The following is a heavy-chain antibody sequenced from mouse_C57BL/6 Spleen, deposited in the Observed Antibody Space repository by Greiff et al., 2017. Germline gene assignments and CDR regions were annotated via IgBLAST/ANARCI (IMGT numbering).Heavy chain of an antibody. CDR1: GYAFSSSW. J-gene: IGHJ4*01. V-gene: IGHV1-82*01. CDR2: IYPGDGDT. CDR3: ARGVYYCNWGYAMDY. Sequence: QVQLQQSGPELVKPGASVKISCKASGYAFSSSWMNWVKQRPGKGLEWIGRIYPGDGDTNYNGKFKGKATLTADKSSSTAYMQLSRLTSEDSAVYFCARGVYYCNWGYAMDYWGQGTSVTVSS. D-gene: IGHD2-1*01.